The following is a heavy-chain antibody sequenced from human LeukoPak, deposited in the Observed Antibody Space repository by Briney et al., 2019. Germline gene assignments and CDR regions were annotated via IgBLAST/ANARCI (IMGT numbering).Heavy chain of an antibody. CDR3: ARDYGGRFDY. CDR1: GGSISSSSYY. Sequence: PSETLSLTCTVSGGSISSSSYYWGWVRQPPGKGLEWIGSIYYTGSTYYNPSLKSRVTISIDTSENQFSLKLSSVTAADTAVYYCARDYGGRFDYWGQGILVTVSS. CDR2: IYYTGST. D-gene: IGHD4-23*01. V-gene: IGHV4-39*02. J-gene: IGHJ4*02.